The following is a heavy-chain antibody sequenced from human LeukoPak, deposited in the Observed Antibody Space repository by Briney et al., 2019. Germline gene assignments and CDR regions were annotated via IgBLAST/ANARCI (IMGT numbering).Heavy chain of an antibody. Sequence: SETLSLTCALSGHAVSSGDYCGCIRLPPGKGLEWIGSLYHSGRTYYNPPLHRRVTISLDPSKRHLYLTLSPVTGADPALYYCARNRSEPLGNGRSFDSSGQGTLVTVSS. V-gene: IGHV4-38-2*01. CDR1: GHAVSSGDY. D-gene: IGHD1-14*01. J-gene: IGHJ4*02. CDR3: ARNRSEPLGNGRSFDS. CDR2: LYHSGRT.